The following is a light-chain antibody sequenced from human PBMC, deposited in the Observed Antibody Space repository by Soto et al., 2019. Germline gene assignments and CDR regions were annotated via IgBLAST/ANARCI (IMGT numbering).Light chain of an antibody. V-gene: IGLV2-14*01. CDR2: EVS. CDR3: SSYTSSSNYV. Sequence: QSALTHPASVSGSPGQSITISCTGTSSDVGGYNYVSWYQQHPGKAPKLMIYEVSNRPSGVSNRFSGSKSGNTASLTISGLQAEDEADYYCSSYTSSSNYVFGTGTKVTAL. J-gene: IGLJ1*01. CDR1: SSDVGGYNY.